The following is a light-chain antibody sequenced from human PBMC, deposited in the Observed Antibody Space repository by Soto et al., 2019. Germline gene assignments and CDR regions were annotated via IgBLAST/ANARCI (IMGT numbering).Light chain of an antibody. CDR3: LSWTTRRALV. J-gene: IGLJ2*01. CDR1: SSDVSAYNY. CDR2: EVS. Sequence: QSALTQPASVSGSAGQSITISCTGTSSDVSAYNYVSWYQQHPGKAPKLIIYEVSDRPSGLSNRFSGSKSGNTASLIISGLQAEDEADYYCLSWTTRRALVFGGGTKLTVL. V-gene: IGLV2-14*01.